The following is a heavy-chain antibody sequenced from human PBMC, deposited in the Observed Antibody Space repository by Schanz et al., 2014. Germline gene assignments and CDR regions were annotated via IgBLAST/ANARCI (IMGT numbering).Heavy chain of an antibody. CDR2: ISGSGGST. D-gene: IGHD1-1*01. Sequence: EVQLVESGGGLVKPGGSLRLSCAASGFTFSAYAMTWVRQIPGKGLEWVSAISGSGGSTYYADSVKGRFTISRDNSKNTLYLQMKSLRAEDTAVYYCARDRRNADLDYWGQGTLVTVSS. V-gene: IGHV3-23*04. CDR1: GFTFSAYA. J-gene: IGHJ4*02. CDR3: ARDRRNADLDY.